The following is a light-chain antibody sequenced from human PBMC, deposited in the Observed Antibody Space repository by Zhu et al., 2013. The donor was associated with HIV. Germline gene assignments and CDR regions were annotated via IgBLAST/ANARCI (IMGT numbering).Light chain of an antibody. Sequence: DVQMTQSPSTLSASVGDRVTITCRASQSISSWLAWYQQKPGKAPKLLIYDASSLESGVPSTFSGSGSGTEFTLTISSLQPDDFATYYCQQYERFSWTFGQGTKVEIK. J-gene: IGKJ1*01. CDR2: DAS. V-gene: IGKV1-5*01. CDR3: QQYERFSWT. CDR1: QSISSW.